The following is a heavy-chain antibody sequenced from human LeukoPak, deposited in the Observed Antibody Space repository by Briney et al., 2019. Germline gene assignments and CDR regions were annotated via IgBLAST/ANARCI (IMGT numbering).Heavy chain of an antibody. Sequence: PSETLPLTCTVSGGSISSYYWSWIRQPPGKGLEWIGYIYYSGSTNYNPSLKSRVTISVDTSKNQFSLKLSSVTAADTAVYYCARVYGGNSQGAFDIWGQGTMVTVSS. D-gene: IGHD4-23*01. CDR3: ARVYGGNSQGAFDI. CDR1: GGSISSYY. V-gene: IGHV4-59*01. J-gene: IGHJ3*02. CDR2: IYYSGST.